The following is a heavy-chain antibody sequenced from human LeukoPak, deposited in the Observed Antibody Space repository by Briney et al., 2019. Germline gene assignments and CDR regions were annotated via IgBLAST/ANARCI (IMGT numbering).Heavy chain of an antibody. J-gene: IGHJ5*02. D-gene: IGHD3-16*01. CDR2: IYYSGST. Sequence: SETLSLTCTVSGGSISSYYWSWIRQPPGKGLEWIGYIYYSGSTNYDPSLKSRVTISVDTSKNQFSLKLSSVTAADTAVYYCASSPGGAFFDPWGQGTLVTVSS. CDR1: GGSISSYY. CDR3: ASSPGGAFFDP. V-gene: IGHV4-59*01.